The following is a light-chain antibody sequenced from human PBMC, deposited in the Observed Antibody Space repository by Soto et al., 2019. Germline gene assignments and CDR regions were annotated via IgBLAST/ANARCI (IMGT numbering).Light chain of an antibody. Sequence: EFALTQSPGTLSLSPGERATLSCRASQTVRNNYLAWYQQKPGQAPRLLIYDASSRATGIPDRFSGGGSGTDFTLTISRLEPEDFAVYFCQQYAGPPTTFGQGTRLEIK. V-gene: IGKV3-20*01. CDR2: DAS. CDR1: QTVRNNY. CDR3: QQYAGPPTT. J-gene: IGKJ5*01.